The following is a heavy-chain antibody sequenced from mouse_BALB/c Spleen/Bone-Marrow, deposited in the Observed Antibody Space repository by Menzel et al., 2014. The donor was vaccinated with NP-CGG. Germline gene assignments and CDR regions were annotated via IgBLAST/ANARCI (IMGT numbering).Heavy chain of an antibody. J-gene: IGHJ2*01. CDR3: TRSTMITYFDY. Sequence: VQLQQSGAELVKPGASVKLSCKASGYTFTSYHMYWVKQRPGQGLEWIGEINPSNGGTNFNEKFKSKATLTVDKSSSTAYMQLSSLTSEDSAVYYCTRSTMITYFDYWGQGTTLTVSS. D-gene: IGHD2-4*01. V-gene: IGHV1S81*02. CDR2: INPSNGGT. CDR1: GYTFTSYH.